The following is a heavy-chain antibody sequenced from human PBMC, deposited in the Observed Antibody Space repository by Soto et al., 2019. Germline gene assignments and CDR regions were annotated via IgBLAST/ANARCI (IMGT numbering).Heavy chain of an antibody. J-gene: IGHJ5*02. V-gene: IGHV4-34*01. CDR2: IYHTGAT. Sequence: ETLSLTCAFYALSFRKYHWILLRPPPGDGLEWIGEIYHTGATDYNASLRSRVTMSIDTSKNQFSLKLNAVTAADTGVYYCVRTPRRGVRGVSPHWFDPWGQGTRVTVSA. CDR3: VRTPRRGVRGVSPHWFDP. CDR1: ALSFRKYH. D-gene: IGHD3-10*01.